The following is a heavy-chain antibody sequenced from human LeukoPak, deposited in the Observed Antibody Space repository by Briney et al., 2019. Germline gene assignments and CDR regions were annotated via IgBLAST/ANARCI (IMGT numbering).Heavy chain of an antibody. CDR1: GGSINSYY. D-gene: IGHD4-17*01. V-gene: IGHV4-4*07. CDR2: IYTSGST. J-gene: IGHJ2*01. Sequence: SETLSLTCTVSGGSINSYYWSWIRQPAGKGLEWIGRIYTSGSTNYNPSLKSRVTMSVDTSKNQFSLKLSSVTAADTAVYYCASALGYGDYWYFDLWGRGTLVTVSS. CDR3: ASALGYGDYWYFDL.